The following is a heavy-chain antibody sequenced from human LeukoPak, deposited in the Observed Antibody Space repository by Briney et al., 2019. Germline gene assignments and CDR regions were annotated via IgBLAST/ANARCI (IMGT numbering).Heavy chain of an antibody. D-gene: IGHD1-26*01. V-gene: IGHV3-74*01. CDR2: INTDGSTT. CDR1: GFTFSNDW. J-gene: IGHJ4*02. Sequence: TGGFLRLSCAASGFTFSNDWMHWVRQAPGKGLVWVSRINTDGSTTTYADSVKGRFTISRDNAKNTLYLQMNSLRVEDTAVYYCARGRGGSYHYWGQGTLVTVSS. CDR3: ARGRGGSYHY.